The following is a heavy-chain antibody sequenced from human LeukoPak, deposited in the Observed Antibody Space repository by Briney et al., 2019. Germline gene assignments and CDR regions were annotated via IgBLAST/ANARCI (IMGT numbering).Heavy chain of an antibody. D-gene: IGHD1-1*01. Sequence: GASVKVSCKTSGYTFTNLDINWLRQAPGQGLEWMGWMSPNSGDTGYAQKFQGRVSMTRDIFKSTAYMELSSLRSEDTAIYYCASNPPNTGDFYYWGLGTLATVSS. CDR2: MSPNSGDT. J-gene: IGHJ4*02. V-gene: IGHV1-8*01. CDR1: GYTFTNLD. CDR3: ASNPPNTGDFYY.